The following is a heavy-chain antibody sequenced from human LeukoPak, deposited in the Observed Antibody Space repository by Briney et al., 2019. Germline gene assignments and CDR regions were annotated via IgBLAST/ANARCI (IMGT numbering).Heavy chain of an antibody. CDR1: GFTFSSYG. Sequence: GGSLRLSCAASGFTFSSYGMHWVRQAPGKGLEWVAVIWYDESNKYYADSVKGRFTISRDNSKNTLYLQMNSLRAEDTAVYYCARGSYGDYVQYYFDYWGQGTLVTVSS. CDR2: IWYDESNK. V-gene: IGHV3-33*01. D-gene: IGHD4-17*01. CDR3: ARGSYGDYVQYYFDY. J-gene: IGHJ4*02.